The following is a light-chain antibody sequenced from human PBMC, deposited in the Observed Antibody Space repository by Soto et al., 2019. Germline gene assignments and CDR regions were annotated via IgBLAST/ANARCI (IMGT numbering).Light chain of an antibody. J-gene: IGKJ4*01. CDR1: QSVTSDY. Sequence: EIVLTQSPGTLSLSPGERATLSCRATQSVTSDYLAWYQQKPGQAPRLLISGASSRATGIPDRFSGRGSGTDFTLTISRLEPEDFAVYYCQQYGSSPPLTLGGVTTVEIK. CDR3: QQYGSSPPLT. V-gene: IGKV3-20*01. CDR2: GAS.